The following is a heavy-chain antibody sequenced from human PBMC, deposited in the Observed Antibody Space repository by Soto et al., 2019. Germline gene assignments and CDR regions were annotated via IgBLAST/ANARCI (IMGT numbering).Heavy chain of an antibody. D-gene: IGHD3-10*01. J-gene: IGHJ6*02. V-gene: IGHV3-21*01. CDR2: IRGFSPYT. CDR3: ARDRGYDAHDYYYNDMDV. CDR1: GFTFRTYT. Sequence: GGSLRLSCISSGFTFRTYTMNWVRQAPGKGLEWVSGIRGFSPYTFYAESVKGRFTISRDNAKNSLYLQMNSLRAKDTAVYYCARDRGYDAHDYYYNDMDVWGQGTKVTVS.